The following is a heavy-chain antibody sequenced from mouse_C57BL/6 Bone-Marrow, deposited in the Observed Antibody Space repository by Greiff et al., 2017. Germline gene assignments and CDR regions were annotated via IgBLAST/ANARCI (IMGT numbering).Heavy chain of an antibody. CDR1: GYSITSGYY. CDR3: ARGGYGSSYRVAY. Sequence: VQLKESGPGLVKPSQSLSLTCSVTGYSITSGYYWNWIRQFPGNKLEWMGYISYDGSNNYNPSLKNRISITRDTSKNQFFLKLNSVTTKDTATYYCARGGYGSSYRVAYWGQGTLVTVSA. J-gene: IGHJ3*01. CDR2: ISYDGSN. V-gene: IGHV3-6*01. D-gene: IGHD1-1*01.